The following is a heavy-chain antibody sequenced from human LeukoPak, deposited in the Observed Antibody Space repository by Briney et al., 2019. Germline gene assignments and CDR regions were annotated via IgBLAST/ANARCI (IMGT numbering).Heavy chain of an antibody. V-gene: IGHV1-18*04. CDR1: GYTFTSYG. J-gene: IGHJ3*02. CDR3: AREPIRKNIVVPGFDI. Sequence: ASVKVSCKASGYTFTSYGISWVRQAPGQGLEWMGWMSAYNGNTNYTQKLQGRVTMTTDTSTSRAYMELRSLRSDDTAVYYCAREPIRKNIVVPGFDIWGQGTMVTVSS. CDR2: MSAYNGNT. D-gene: IGHD2-2*01.